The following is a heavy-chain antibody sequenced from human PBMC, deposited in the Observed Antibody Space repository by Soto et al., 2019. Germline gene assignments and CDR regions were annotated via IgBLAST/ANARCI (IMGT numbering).Heavy chain of an antibody. D-gene: IGHD4-4*01. Sequence: QVQLVQSGAAVRKPGASVNLSCQTSGYPFTSYHMHWVRQAPGQGLEWMGVINPSEGRTRYSQKFQDRVTMTRDPSTSTVYMDLTSLRSEDTATYFCARGREYSFGYNWFDPWGQGTLVTVSS. CDR2: INPSEGRT. CDR3: ARGREYSFGYNWFDP. CDR1: GYPFTSYH. J-gene: IGHJ5*02. V-gene: IGHV1-46*01.